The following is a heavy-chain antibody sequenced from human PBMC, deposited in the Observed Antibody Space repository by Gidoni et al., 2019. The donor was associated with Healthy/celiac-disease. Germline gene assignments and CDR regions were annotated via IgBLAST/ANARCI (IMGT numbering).Heavy chain of an antibody. D-gene: IGHD2-8*02. Sequence: QITLKESGPPLVNPTQTLTLTCTFSGFSPSPSGVGVGWIRQPPGKALEWLALIYWDDDKRYSPSLKSRLTITKDTSKNQVVLTMTNMDPVDTATYYCAHSRLLFTGGPDFDYWGQGTLVTVSS. V-gene: IGHV2-5*02. CDR3: AHSRLLFTGGPDFDY. CDR1: GFSPSPSGVG. J-gene: IGHJ4*02. CDR2: IYWDDDK.